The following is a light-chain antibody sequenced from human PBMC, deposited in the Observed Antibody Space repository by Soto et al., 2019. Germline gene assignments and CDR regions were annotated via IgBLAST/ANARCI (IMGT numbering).Light chain of an antibody. CDR3: QHLNSYPRT. CDR2: AAS. J-gene: IGKJ3*01. Sequence: IQLTQSPSSLSASVGDRVTITCRASQGISSYLAWYQQKPGKAPKLLIYAASTLQSGFPSWFSGSGSGTDFTLTISSLQPEDFATYYCQHLNSYPRTFGPGTKVDIK. CDR1: QGISSY. V-gene: IGKV1-9*01.